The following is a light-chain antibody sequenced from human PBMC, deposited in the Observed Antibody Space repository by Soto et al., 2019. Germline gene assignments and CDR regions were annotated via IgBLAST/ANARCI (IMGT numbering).Light chain of an antibody. J-gene: IGKJ4*01. CDR2: SAS. Sequence: DIQLTQSPSSLSASVGDRVTITCRTSQSISTYLNWYQQKAGKAPKLLIYSASTVQSGVPSRFXARGSGTDFTLTISSLQPEDFATYYCQQSYSTPPLTFGGGTKVEIK. V-gene: IGKV1-39*01. CDR3: QQSYSTPPLT. CDR1: QSISTY.